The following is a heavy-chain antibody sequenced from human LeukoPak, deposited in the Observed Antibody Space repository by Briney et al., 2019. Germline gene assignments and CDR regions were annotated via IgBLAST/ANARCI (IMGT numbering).Heavy chain of an antibody. CDR1: GYSLTRYY. Sequence: ASVKVSCKASGYSLTRYYMHWVRQAPGQGLEWMGIINPSGGSTSYAQKFQGRVTMTRDTSTSTVYMELSSLRFDDTAVYYCARVDAREPITIFVPTRGNWFDPWGQGTLVTVSS. V-gene: IGHV1-46*01. CDR2: INPSGGST. D-gene: IGHD3-3*01. J-gene: IGHJ5*02. CDR3: ARVDAREPITIFVPTRGNWFDP.